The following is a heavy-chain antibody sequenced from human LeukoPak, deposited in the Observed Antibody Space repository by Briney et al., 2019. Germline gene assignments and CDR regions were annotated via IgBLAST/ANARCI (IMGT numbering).Heavy chain of an antibody. V-gene: IGHV1-69*05. CDR2: IIPIFDTA. Sequence: SVKVSCKASGGTFSSYAISWVRQAPGQGLEWMGGIIPIFDTANYAQKFQGRVTITTDESTSTAYMELSSLRSEDTAVYYCAREKDFYYYGSGSPLDAFDIWGQGTMVTVSS. J-gene: IGHJ3*02. CDR1: GGTFSSYA. CDR3: AREKDFYYYGSGSPLDAFDI. D-gene: IGHD3-10*01.